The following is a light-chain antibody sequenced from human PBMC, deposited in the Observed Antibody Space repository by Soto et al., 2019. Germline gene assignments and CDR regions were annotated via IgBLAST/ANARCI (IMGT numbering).Light chain of an antibody. CDR3: VQATHFPWT. CDR1: ESLLHSNGNTY. J-gene: IGKJ1*01. V-gene: IGKV2-24*01. CDR2: HVS. Sequence: EIVLTQAPLSSPVTLGQPASITCTSSESLLHSNGNTYLSWLHQRPGQPPRLLIYHVSSRFSGIPDRFSGSGGGRCFTLRISRVEAEDVGVYYCVQATHFPWTFGQGTRVE.